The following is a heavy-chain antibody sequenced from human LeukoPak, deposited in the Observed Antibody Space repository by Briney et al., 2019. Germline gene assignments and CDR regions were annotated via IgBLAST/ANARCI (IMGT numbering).Heavy chain of an antibody. CDR1: GFTFSSYE. V-gene: IGHV3-48*03. J-gene: IGHJ4*02. CDR2: ISSSGSTI. D-gene: IGHD2-21*02. CDR3: ARGRLFGDF. Sequence: PGGSLRLSCAASGFTFSSYEMHWVRQAPGKGLGWLSYISSSGSTISFADPVKGRFTISRDNAKNSLYLQMNNLRAEDTAVYYCARGRLFGDFWGQGALVTVSS.